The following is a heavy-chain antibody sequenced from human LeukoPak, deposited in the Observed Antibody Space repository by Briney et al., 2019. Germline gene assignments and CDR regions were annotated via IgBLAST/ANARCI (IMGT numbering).Heavy chain of an antibody. CDR2: TIPIFGKA. D-gene: IGHD6-25*01. CDR1: GGTFSSHG. J-gene: IGHJ4*02. CDR3: ATIPAESIHFDY. V-gene: IGHV1-69*05. Sequence: SVKVSCKASGGTFSSHGISWVRQAPGQGLEWMGRTIPIFGKANYAQKFQGRVTITTDESTSTAYMELSSLRSEDTAVYYCATIPAESIHFDYWGQGTLVTVSS.